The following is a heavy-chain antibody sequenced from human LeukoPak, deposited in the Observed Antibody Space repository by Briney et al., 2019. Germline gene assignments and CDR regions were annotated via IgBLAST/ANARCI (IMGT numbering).Heavy chain of an antibody. CDR3: AGGDPFNYYMDV. Sequence: ASVKLSCKASGGTFSGYAISWVRHAPGQGIEWMGGLIPLFGTTNCTRRFQGRITISTDESTTTAYMELSGLTFEDTAVYYCAGGDPFNYYMDVWGRGTTVSV. D-gene: IGHD4-17*01. CDR2: LIPLFGTT. J-gene: IGHJ6*03. CDR1: GGTFSGYA. V-gene: IGHV1-69*05.